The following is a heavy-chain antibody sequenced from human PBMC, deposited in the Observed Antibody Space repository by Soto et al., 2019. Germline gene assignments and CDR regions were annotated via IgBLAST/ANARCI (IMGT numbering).Heavy chain of an antibody. CDR3: AREVYSSSSNPDPYDY. Sequence: GGSLRLSCAASGFTFSSYAMHWVRQAPGKGLEWVAVISYDGSNKYYADSVKGRFTISRDNSKNTLYLQMNSLRAEDTAVYYCAREVYSSSSNPDPYDYWGQGTLVTVSS. CDR2: ISYDGSNK. V-gene: IGHV3-30-3*01. D-gene: IGHD6-6*01. J-gene: IGHJ4*02. CDR1: GFTFSSYA.